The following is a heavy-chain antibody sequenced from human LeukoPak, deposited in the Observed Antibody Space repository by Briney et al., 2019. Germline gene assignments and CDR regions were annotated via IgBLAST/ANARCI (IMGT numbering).Heavy chain of an antibody. D-gene: IGHD2-8*01. CDR2: INPNSGGT. J-gene: IGHJ3*02. V-gene: IGHV1-2*06. Sequence: GASVKVSCKAPGYTFTGYYMHWVRQAPGQGLEWMGRINPNSGGTNYAQKFQGRVTMTRDTSISTAYMELSRLRSDDTAVYYCARVVYCTNGVCYKGRAFDIWGQGTMVTVSS. CDR3: ARVVYCTNGVCYKGRAFDI. CDR1: GYTFTGYY.